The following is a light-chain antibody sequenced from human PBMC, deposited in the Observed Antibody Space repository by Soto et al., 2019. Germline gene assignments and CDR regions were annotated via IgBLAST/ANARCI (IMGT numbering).Light chain of an antibody. CDR2: DVS. Sequence: QSALTQPASVSGSPGQSITISCTGTINDIGGYNYVSWYQQHPGKVPKLLIYDVSNRPSGVSGRFSGSKSGNTASLTIAGXXXXXXAXXHCSSYTRSDTLIFGGGTKLTVL. CDR3: SSYTRSDTLI. V-gene: IGLV2-14*03. J-gene: IGLJ2*01. CDR1: INDIGGYNY.